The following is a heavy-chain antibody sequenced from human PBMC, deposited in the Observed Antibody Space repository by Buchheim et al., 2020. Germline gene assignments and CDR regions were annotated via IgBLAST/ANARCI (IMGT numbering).Heavy chain of an antibody. V-gene: IGHV1-2*02. CDR2: INPSSGAT. CDR1: GFTFSGFY. Sequence: QVHLVQSGAEVKKPGASVKVSCKTSGFTFSGFYMHWVRQAPGQGLEWMGWINPSSGATNCAQKFQDRVTMTRGTSINTAYMELTRLRSDDTAVYYCAKRFYDYSGYDLWAFDIWGQGT. J-gene: IGHJ3*02. CDR3: AKRFYDYSGYDLWAFDI. D-gene: IGHD3-22*01.